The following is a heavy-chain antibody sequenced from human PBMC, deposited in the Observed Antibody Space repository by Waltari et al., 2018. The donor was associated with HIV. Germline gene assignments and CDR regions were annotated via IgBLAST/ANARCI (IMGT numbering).Heavy chain of an antibody. D-gene: IGHD1-26*01. CDR2: IYYSGST. V-gene: IGHV4-59*01. J-gene: IGHJ3*02. Sequence: QVQLQESGPGLVKPSETLSLTCTVSGGSISSYYWSWIRQPPGKGLEWIWYIYYSGSTNYNPSRKSRVTISVDTSKNQFSLKLSSVTAADTAVYYCARTEIATIGFAFDIWGQGTMVTVSS. CDR3: ARTEIATIGFAFDI. CDR1: GGSISSYY.